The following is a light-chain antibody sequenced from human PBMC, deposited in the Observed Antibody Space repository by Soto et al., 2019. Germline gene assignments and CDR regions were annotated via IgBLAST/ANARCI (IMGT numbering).Light chain of an antibody. CDR2: AAS. CDR1: QDISNY. Sequence: DIQMNQSPSSLSASVGDRVTITCRTSQDISNYLAWYQQKPGKVPKLLIYAASTLQSGVPSRFSGGGSGTDFSLTISSLQPEDVATYYCQKYNSAPHTFGGGTKVEIK. CDR3: QKYNSAPHT. V-gene: IGKV1-27*01. J-gene: IGKJ4*01.